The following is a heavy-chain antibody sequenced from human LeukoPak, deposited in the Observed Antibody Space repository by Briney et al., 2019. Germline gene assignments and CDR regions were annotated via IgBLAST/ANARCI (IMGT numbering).Heavy chain of an antibody. D-gene: IGHD1-14*01. Sequence: PGGSLRLSCAASGFTFSSYGLHWVRQARGKGLEWVAFIRFDGSNKYYADSVKGRFTISRDNSKNTLYLQMNSPRPEDTAVYYCARDFAKPNWYFDLWGRGTLVTVSS. V-gene: IGHV3-30*02. J-gene: IGHJ2*01. CDR3: ARDFAKPNWYFDL. CDR2: IRFDGSNK. CDR1: GFTFSSYG.